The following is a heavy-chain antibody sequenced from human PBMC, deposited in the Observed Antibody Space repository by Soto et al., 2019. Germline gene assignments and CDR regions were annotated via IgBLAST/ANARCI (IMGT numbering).Heavy chain of an antibody. Sequence: PSETLSLTCTVSGGSVSSGSYYWSWIRQPPGKGLEWIGYIYYSGSTNYNPSLKSRVTISVDTSKNQFSLKLSSVTAADTAVYYCARLTHYDFWSGSYYFDDWGQGTLVTVSS. J-gene: IGHJ4*02. CDR1: GGSVSSGSYY. CDR3: ARLTHYDFWSGSYYFDD. V-gene: IGHV4-61*01. D-gene: IGHD3-3*01. CDR2: IYYSGST.